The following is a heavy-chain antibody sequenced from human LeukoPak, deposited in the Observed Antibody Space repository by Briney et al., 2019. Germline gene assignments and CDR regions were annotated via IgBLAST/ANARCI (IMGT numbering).Heavy chain of an antibody. CDR2: ISDDGDNK. J-gene: IGHJ4*02. D-gene: IGHD2-2*01. Sequence: GTSLRLSCAVSGFTFSSYAMHWVRQAPGMGLEWVAAISDDGDNKYYVDSLKGRFTVSRDNSIDTLYLQTNSLRADDTAVYYCASDAMSAPGDYWGQGTLLTVSS. CDR1: GFTFSSYA. CDR3: ASDAMSAPGDY. V-gene: IGHV3-30*03.